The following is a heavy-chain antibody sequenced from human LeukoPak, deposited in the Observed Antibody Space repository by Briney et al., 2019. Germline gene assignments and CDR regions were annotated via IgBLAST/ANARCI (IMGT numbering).Heavy chain of an antibody. Sequence: KPSETLSLTCTVSGGSIINYWWSWLRQSPGKGLEWIGYIHYTGSTNYNPSLKRRATISVDTSKKQFSLKVTSVTAADTAVYYCARVGDWNDLVYWGQGTLVIVSS. J-gene: IGHJ4*02. CDR1: GGSIINYW. CDR2: IHYTGST. CDR3: ARVGDWNDLVY. V-gene: IGHV4-59*01. D-gene: IGHD1-1*01.